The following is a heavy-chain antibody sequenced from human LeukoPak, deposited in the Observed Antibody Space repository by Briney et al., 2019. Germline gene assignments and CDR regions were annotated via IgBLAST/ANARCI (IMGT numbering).Heavy chain of an antibody. D-gene: IGHD3-16*01. CDR1: GGSISSYY. J-gene: IGHJ4*02. CDR2: IFYSGST. Sequence: SETLSLTCTVSGGSISSYYWSWIRQPPGKRLEWIGYIFYSGSTNYNPSLKSRVTISVDTSKNQFSLKLSSVTAAETAVYYCARARGVMLSFFDYWGQGTLVTVSS. CDR3: ARARGVMLSFFDY. V-gene: IGHV4-59*01.